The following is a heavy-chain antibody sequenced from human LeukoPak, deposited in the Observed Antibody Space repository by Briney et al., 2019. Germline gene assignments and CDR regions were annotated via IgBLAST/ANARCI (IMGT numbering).Heavy chain of an antibody. CDR3: AREVPAVPYYYYYYMDV. D-gene: IGHD2-2*01. CDR1: GGSMSSGTYY. Sequence: PSETLSLTCTVSGGSMSSGTYYWSWIRQPPGKGLEWIGEINHSGSTNYNPSLKSRVTISVDTSKNQFSLKLSSVTAADTAVYYCAREVPAVPYYYYYYMDVWGKGTTVTVSS. J-gene: IGHJ6*03. V-gene: IGHV4-39*07. CDR2: INHSGST.